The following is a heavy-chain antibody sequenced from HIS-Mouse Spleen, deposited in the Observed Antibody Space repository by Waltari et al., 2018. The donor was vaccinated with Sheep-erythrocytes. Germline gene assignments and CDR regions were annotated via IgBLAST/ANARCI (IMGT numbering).Heavy chain of an antibody. Sequence: LEWVAVISYDGSNKYYADSVKGRFTISRDKSKNTLYLQMNSLRAEDTAVYYCARGAYSSSWYPFQHWGQGTLVTVSS. V-gene: IGHV3-30-3*01. J-gene: IGHJ1*01. CDR3: ARGAYSSSWYPFQH. D-gene: IGHD6-13*01. CDR2: ISYDGSNK.